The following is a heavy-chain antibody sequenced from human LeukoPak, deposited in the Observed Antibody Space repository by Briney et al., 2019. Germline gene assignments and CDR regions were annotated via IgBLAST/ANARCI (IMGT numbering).Heavy chain of an antibody. Sequence: SETLSLTCTVSGGSISSSSYYWGWIRQPPGKGPEWIGSIYYSGSTYYNPSLKSRVTISVDTSKNQFSQKLSSVTAADTAVYYCVGYPDYFDYWGQGTLVAVCS. J-gene: IGHJ4*02. D-gene: IGHD5-18*01. CDR2: IYYSGST. V-gene: IGHV4-39*07. CDR1: GGSISSSSYY. CDR3: VGYPDYFDY.